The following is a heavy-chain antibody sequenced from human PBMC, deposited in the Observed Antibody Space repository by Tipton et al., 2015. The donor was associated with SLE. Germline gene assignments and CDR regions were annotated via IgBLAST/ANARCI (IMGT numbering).Heavy chain of an antibody. D-gene: IGHD3-22*01. J-gene: IGHJ4*02. CDR3: ARPASSGYLDYFFDY. CDR2: IFSGGNT. V-gene: IGHV4-39*07. Sequence: TLSLTCTVSGGSISSTTYYWGWIRQSPEKGLEWIGSIFSGGNTYYNPSLKSRVTISVDMSKNQFSLKLSSVTAADTAVYYCARPASSGYLDYFFDYWGQGILVTVSS. CDR1: GGSISSTTYY.